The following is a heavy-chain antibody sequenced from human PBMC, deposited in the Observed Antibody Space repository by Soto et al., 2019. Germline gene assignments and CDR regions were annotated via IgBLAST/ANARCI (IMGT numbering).Heavy chain of an antibody. V-gene: IGHV1-69*13. Sequence: ASVKVSCKASGGTFSSYAISWVRQAPGQGLEWMGGIIPIFGTANYAQKFQGRVTITADESTSTAYMELSSLRSEDTAVYYCARESDYDSSGYLGYWGQGTLVTVSS. D-gene: IGHD3-22*01. CDR1: GGTFSSYA. J-gene: IGHJ4*02. CDR3: ARESDYDSSGYLGY. CDR2: IIPIFGTA.